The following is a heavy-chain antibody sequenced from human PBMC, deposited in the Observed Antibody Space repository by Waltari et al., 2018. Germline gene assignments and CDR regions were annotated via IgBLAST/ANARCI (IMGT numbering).Heavy chain of an antibody. CDR2: ISGSGGST. J-gene: IGHJ4*02. CDR1: GFTFSSYA. D-gene: IGHD3-10*01. Sequence: EVQLLESGGGLVQPGGSLRLSCAASGFTFSSYAMSWVRQAPGKGLEWVSAISGSGGSTYYADSVKGRFTISRDNSKNTLYLQMNSLRAEDTAVYYCARPGGYGSGSYIPLNLWGQGTLVTVSS. V-gene: IGHV3-23*01. CDR3: ARPGGYGSGSYIPLNL.